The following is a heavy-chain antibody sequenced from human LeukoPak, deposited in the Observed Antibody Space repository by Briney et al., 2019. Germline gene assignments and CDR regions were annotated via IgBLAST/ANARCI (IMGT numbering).Heavy chain of an antibody. CDR1: GASVTATNYY. V-gene: IGHV4-39*01. Sequence: PSETLSLTCTVSGASVTATNYYWAWIRQPPGKGLEWLGTVSCNDITYYNPSLLGRVAVSRGTSKTRFSLDLTSVTTEDTAVYFCARNLRGLPSDSWGRGILVTVTS. CDR2: VSCNDIT. D-gene: IGHD4-17*01. CDR3: ARNLRGLPSDS. J-gene: IGHJ5*01.